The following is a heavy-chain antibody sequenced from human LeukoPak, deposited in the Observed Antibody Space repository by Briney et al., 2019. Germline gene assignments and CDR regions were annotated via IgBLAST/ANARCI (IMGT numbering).Heavy chain of an antibody. V-gene: IGHV4-39*01. CDR1: GGSISSSSYY. D-gene: IGHD5-24*01. Sequence: SETLSLTCTVSGGSISSSSYYWGWIRQPPGKGLEWIGSIYYSGSTYYNPSLKSRVTISVDTSKNQFSLKLSSVTAADTAVYYCARLSRTESPEMATILGVDYWGQGTLVTVSS. CDR3: ARLSRTESPEMATILGVDY. J-gene: IGHJ4*02. CDR2: IYYSGST.